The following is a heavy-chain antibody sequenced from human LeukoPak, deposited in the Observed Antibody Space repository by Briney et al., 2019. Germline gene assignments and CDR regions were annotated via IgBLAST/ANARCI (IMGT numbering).Heavy chain of an antibody. CDR2: IYYSGST. Sequence: SETLSPTCTVSGGSISSSSYYWGWIRQPPGKGLEWIGSIYYSGSTYYNPSLRSRVTISVDTSKNQFSLKLSSVTAADAAVYYCARHHNSYDFWSGLDYWGQGTLVTVSS. V-gene: IGHV4-39*01. CDR3: ARHHNSYDFWSGLDY. CDR1: GGSISSSSYY. D-gene: IGHD3-3*01. J-gene: IGHJ4*02.